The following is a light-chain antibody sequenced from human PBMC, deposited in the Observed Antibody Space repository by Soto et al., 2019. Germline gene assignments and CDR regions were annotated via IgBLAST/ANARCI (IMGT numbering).Light chain of an antibody. Sequence: DIMMTQSPFSLPVTPGEPASIFCRSSQSLLHSNGYNYLDWYLQKPGQSPQLLIYLGSNRASGVPDRFSGSGSGTDFTLKISRVEAEDVGVYYCMQALQTPPTFGQGTKLEIK. CDR1: QSLLHSNGYNY. J-gene: IGKJ2*01. CDR2: LGS. CDR3: MQALQTPPT. V-gene: IGKV2-28*01.